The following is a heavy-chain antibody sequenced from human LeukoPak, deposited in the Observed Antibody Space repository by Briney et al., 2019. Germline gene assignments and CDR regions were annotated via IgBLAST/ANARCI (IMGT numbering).Heavy chain of an antibody. CDR2: LYSDGNT. V-gene: IGHV3-53*01. CDR1: GFTVITND. CDR3: ARGVEPLAANTLAY. J-gene: IGHJ4*02. Sequence: GGSLRLSCAASGFTVITNDMTLVRQAPGKGLEWVSVLYSDGNTKYADSVQGRFTISRDNSKNTLYLEMNSLSPDDTAVYYCARGVEPLAANTLAYWGQGTLVTVSS. D-gene: IGHD1-14*01.